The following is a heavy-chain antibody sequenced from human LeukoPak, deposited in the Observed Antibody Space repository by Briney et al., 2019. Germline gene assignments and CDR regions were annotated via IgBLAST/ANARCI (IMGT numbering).Heavy chain of an antibody. CDR1: GDSMSSYY. D-gene: IGHD1-1*01. J-gene: IGHJ5*02. Sequence: SETLSLTCTVSGDSMSSYYWSWIRQPPGKGLEWIGYIYYSGSTNYNPSLKSRVTISVDTSKNQFSLKLSSVTAADTAVYYCARGSAGKERRWFDPWGQGTLVTVSS. CDR3: ARGSAGKERRWFDP. CDR2: IYYSGST. V-gene: IGHV4-59*01.